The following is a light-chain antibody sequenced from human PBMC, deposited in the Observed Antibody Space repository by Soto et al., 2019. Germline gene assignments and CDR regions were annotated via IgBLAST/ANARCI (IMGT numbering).Light chain of an antibody. V-gene: IGKV3-15*01. Sequence: EIVMTQSPATLFVSPGERATLSCRASQSVGGNLAWYQQTPGQAPRLLIYVASTRATGIPARFSGSGSGTDFTLTISSLQSEDFAVYYCQQYNNWPPLTFGGGTKVEIK. CDR2: VAS. J-gene: IGKJ4*01. CDR3: QQYNNWPPLT. CDR1: QSVGGN.